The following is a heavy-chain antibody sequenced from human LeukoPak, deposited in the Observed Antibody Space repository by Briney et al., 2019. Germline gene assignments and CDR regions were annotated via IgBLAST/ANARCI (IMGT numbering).Heavy chain of an antibody. Sequence: SETLSLTCTVSGGSISSYYWNWIRQPPGKGLEWIGYIYYSGSTNYNPSLKSRVTISVDTSKNQFSLKLSPVTAADTAVYYCARDAGPYYYDSKGYFDYWGQGTLVTVSS. CDR3: ARDAGPYYYDSKGYFDY. D-gene: IGHD3-22*01. CDR1: GGSISSYY. V-gene: IGHV4-59*01. CDR2: IYYSGST. J-gene: IGHJ4*02.